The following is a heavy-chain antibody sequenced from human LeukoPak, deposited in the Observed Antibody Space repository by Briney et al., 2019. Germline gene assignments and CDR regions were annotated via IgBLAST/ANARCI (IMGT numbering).Heavy chain of an antibody. CDR2: INPDSGGT. CDR1: GYTFTGYY. Sequence: GASVKVSCKASGYTFTGYYMHWVRQAPGQGLEWMGWINPDSGGTNYAQKFQGRVTVTRDTSISTAYMELSRLRSDDTAVYYCAGAGYNSSWYYLDYWGQGALVTVSS. D-gene: IGHD6-13*01. J-gene: IGHJ4*02. V-gene: IGHV1-2*02. CDR3: AGAGYNSSWYYLDY.